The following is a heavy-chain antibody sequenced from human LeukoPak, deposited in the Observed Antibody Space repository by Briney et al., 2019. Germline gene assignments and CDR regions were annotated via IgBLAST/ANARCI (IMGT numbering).Heavy chain of an antibody. J-gene: IGHJ3*02. CDR2: IYTSGST. D-gene: IGHD6-6*01. CDR3: AREEYSSSQGTFDI. CDR1: GGSISSSNW. Sequence: PSETLSLTCAVSGGSISSSNWWSWVRQPAGKGLEWIGRIYTSGSTNYNPSLKSRITMSVDTSKNQFSLKLSSVTAADTAVYYCAREEYSSSQGTFDIWGQGTMVTVSS. V-gene: IGHV4-4*07.